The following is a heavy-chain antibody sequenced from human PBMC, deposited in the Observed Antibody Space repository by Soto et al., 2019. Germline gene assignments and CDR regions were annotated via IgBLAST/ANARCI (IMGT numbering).Heavy chain of an antibody. V-gene: IGHV4-38-2*02. D-gene: IGHD3-16*01. CDR1: GDSISSGYY. J-gene: IGHJ5*02. Sequence: TCSVSGDSISSGYYWGWIRQTPGKGLEWIASIYHSGSTYYNPSLKSRVTISVDTSKNQFSLKLTSVTAADTAVYYCTRGGGPWGQGTLVTVSS. CDR3: TRGGGP. CDR2: IYHSGST.